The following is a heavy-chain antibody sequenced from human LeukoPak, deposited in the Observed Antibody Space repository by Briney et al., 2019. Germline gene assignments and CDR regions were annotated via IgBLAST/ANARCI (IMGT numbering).Heavy chain of an antibody. J-gene: IGHJ4*02. CDR3: ARGWFGEILFTY. V-gene: IGHV3-20*04. CDR1: GFTFKNYG. Sequence: GGSLRLSCVASGFTFKNYGMSWVRQVPGKGLEWVAGINWNGGSTVYVDSVKGRFTISRDNDKNSLYLQMNSLRAEDTALYYCARGWFGEILFTYWGQGRLVTVSS. D-gene: IGHD3-10*01. CDR2: INWNGGST.